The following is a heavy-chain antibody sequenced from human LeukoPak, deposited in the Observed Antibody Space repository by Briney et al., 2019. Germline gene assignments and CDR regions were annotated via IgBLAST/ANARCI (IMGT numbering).Heavy chain of an antibody. CDR3: AKEGSALWFGELSYYFDY. J-gene: IGHJ4*02. CDR1: GFDFSSYG. V-gene: IGHV3-23*01. D-gene: IGHD3-10*01. Sequence: GGSLRLSCAASGFDFSSYGMNWVRQAPGRGLEWVSGISGSGGSTYYADSVKGRFTISRDNFKNTLYLQMNSLRGEDTALYYCAKEGSALWFGELSYYFDYWGQGTLVTVS. CDR2: ISGSGGST.